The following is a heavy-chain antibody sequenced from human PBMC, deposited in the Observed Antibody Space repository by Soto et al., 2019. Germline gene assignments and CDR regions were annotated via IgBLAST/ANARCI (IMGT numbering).Heavy chain of an antibody. J-gene: IGHJ5*02. CDR2: VSFDGSNK. CDR3: ARDQTGITTAGGGRIDR. Sequence: QVQLVESGGGVVQPGRSLRLSCAASGFTFSTHAMHWVRQAPGKGLECVAIVSFDGSNKYYADSVKGRFTISRDNSKNTLYLQMSGLTPEATAFYYCARDQTGITTAGGGRIDRWGQGNLVTVSS. V-gene: IGHV3-30-3*01. CDR1: GFTFSTHA. D-gene: IGHD6-13*01.